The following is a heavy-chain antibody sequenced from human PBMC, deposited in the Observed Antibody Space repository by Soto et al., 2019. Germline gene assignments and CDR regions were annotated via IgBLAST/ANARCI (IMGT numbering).Heavy chain of an antibody. J-gene: IGHJ4*02. Sequence: PSETLSLTCTVSGGSISSYYWSWIRQPAGKGLEWIGRIYTSGSTNYNPSPKSRVTMSVDTSKNQFSLKLSSVTAADTAVYYCARVSPQAYCGGDCSGFDYWGQGTLVTVS. CDR2: IYTSGST. V-gene: IGHV4-4*07. CDR1: GGSISSYY. CDR3: ARVSPQAYCGGDCSGFDY. D-gene: IGHD2-21*02.